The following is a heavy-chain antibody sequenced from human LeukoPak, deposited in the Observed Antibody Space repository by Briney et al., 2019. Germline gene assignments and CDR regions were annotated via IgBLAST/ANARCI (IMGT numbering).Heavy chain of an antibody. V-gene: IGHV3-23*01. Sequence: PGGSLRLSCAASGFTFTSYAMSWVRQAPGKGLEWVSTISVSGGSTDYVDSVKGRFTISRDNSKNTLFLQMNSLRAEDTAVYYCATGRGGADYWGQGTLVTVSS. CDR1: GFTFTSYA. J-gene: IGHJ4*02. CDR3: ATGRGGADY. D-gene: IGHD2-21*01. CDR2: ISVSGGST.